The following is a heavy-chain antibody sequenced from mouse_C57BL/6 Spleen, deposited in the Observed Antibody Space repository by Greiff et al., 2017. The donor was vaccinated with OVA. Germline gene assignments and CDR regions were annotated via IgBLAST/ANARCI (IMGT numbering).Heavy chain of an antibody. CDR3: ARYIGYPYWYFDV. CDR2: IRNKANGYTT. J-gene: IGHJ1*03. D-gene: IGHD2-14*01. CDR1: GFTFTDYF. Sequence: EVQLVESGGGLVQPGGSLSLSCAASGFTFTDYFMSWVRQPPGKALEWLGFIRNKANGYTTEYSASVKGRFTISRDNSQSILYLQMNALRAEDSATYYCARYIGYPYWYFDVWGTGTTVTVSS. V-gene: IGHV7-3*01.